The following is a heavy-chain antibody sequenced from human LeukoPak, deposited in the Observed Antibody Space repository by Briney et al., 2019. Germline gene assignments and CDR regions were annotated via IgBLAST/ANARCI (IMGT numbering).Heavy chain of an antibody. V-gene: IGHV3-23*01. CDR1: GFTFSNYA. CDR3: ASPSYDSSGYYYAADFDC. J-gene: IGHJ4*02. Sequence: GGSLRLSCETSGFTFSNYAMSWVRQAPGRGLEWVSGISYGDGGTYYADSVKGWFTISRDNAKNSLYLQMNSLRAEDTAVYYCASPSYDSSGYYYAADFDCWGQGTLVTVSS. CDR2: ISYGDGGT. D-gene: IGHD3-22*01.